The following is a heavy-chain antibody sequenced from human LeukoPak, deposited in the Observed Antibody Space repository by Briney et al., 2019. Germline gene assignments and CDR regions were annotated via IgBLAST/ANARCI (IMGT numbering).Heavy chain of an antibody. CDR1: GGSFSGYF. Sequence: PSETLSLTCAVYGGSFSGYFWSWVRQSPGKGLEWIGEVADYGSVNYNPSLQSRVTISLDTSKNHFSLKVSSMTAADTAVYYCARRRVTVIVVSTFDSWGQGTLVTVSS. CDR2: VADYGSV. V-gene: IGHV4-34*01. J-gene: IGHJ4*02. CDR3: ARRRVTVIVVSTFDS. D-gene: IGHD3-22*01.